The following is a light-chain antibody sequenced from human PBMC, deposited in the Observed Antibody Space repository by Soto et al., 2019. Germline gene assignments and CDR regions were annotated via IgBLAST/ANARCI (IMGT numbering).Light chain of an antibody. CDR2: EAS. V-gene: IGKV3-20*01. J-gene: IGKJ4*01. Sequence: ENVLTQSPGTLSLSPGERATLSCRASQSVSSNYLAWYQQKPGQSPRLLIYEASLRATGIPDRFSGSGSGTDFTLTVSRLEPEDFAVYYCQQYASAPLTFGGGTKVEIK. CDR1: QSVSSNY. CDR3: QQYASAPLT.